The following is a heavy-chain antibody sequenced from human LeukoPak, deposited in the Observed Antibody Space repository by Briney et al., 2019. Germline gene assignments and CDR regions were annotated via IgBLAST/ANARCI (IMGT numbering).Heavy chain of an antibody. Sequence: GGSLRLSCAASGFTFSSYVMSWVRRAPGKGLEWVSTVSGNGRSTYYADSVKGRFTISRDNSKNTVNLQMNSLRAEDTAIYYCAKGGPNDYWGQGTLVTVSS. CDR1: GFTFSSYV. CDR2: VSGNGRST. CDR3: AKGGPNDY. V-gene: IGHV3-23*01. D-gene: IGHD3-16*01. J-gene: IGHJ4*02.